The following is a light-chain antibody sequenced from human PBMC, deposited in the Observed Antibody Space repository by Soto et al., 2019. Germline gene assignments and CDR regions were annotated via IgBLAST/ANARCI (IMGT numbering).Light chain of an antibody. CDR2: GAS. CDR3: QKYYSAPFT. Sequence: DVQMTQSPSSLSVSVGDRVTITCRASQDISNYLAWFQQKPGKVPKLLIYGASTLQSGVPSRFSGRGSGTDFTITISSLQPEDVGTYYCQKYYSAPFTFGPGTRVDIK. J-gene: IGKJ3*01. CDR1: QDISNY. V-gene: IGKV1-27*01.